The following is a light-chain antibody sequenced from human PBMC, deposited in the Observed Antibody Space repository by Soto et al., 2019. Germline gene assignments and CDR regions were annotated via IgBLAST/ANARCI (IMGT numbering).Light chain of an antibody. Sequence: EIVLTQSPVTLSLSPGARGPLSCRASQSVGTSLAWYQQKPGQAPRLLIYGASSRATGIPDRFSGSGSGTDFTLTISRLEPEDFAVYYCQQYGSSGTFGQGTKVDIK. CDR3: QQYGSSGT. CDR1: QSVGTS. V-gene: IGKV3-20*01. J-gene: IGKJ1*01. CDR2: GAS.